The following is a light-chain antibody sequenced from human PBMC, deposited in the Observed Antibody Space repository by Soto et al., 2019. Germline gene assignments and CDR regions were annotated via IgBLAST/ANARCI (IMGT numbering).Light chain of an antibody. J-gene: IGKJ1*01. CDR1: QSLVYSNGKTY. V-gene: IGKV2D-29*01. CDR2: GVS. Sequence: DIVLTQTPISLSVTPGQPASISCKSSQSLVYSNGKTYLYWYLVKPGQPPQLLIYGVSNRFSGVPDRFSGSGSRTDFTLKIIRVEAEDVGIYYCMQTVQCKWTFGQGSNVDIK. CDR3: MQTVQCKWT.